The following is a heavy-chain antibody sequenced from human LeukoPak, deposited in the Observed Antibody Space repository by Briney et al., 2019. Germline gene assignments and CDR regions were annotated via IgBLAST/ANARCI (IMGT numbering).Heavy chain of an antibody. V-gene: IGHV4-34*01. CDR3: VSGYGDYGNDY. CDR2: INHSGST. D-gene: IGHD4-17*01. CDR1: GGSFSGYY. J-gene: IGHJ4*02. Sequence: PSETLSLTCAVYGGSFSGYYWSWIRQPPGKGLEWIGEINHSGSTNYNPSLKSRVTISVDTSKNQFSLKLSSVTAADTAVYYCVSGYGDYGNDYWGQGTLVTVSS.